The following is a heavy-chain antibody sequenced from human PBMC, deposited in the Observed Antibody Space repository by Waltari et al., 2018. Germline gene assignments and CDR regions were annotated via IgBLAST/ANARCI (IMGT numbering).Heavy chain of an antibody. J-gene: IGHJ5*02. D-gene: IGHD2-2*01. CDR2: IIPILATA. Sequence: QVQLVQCGAEVKARGSPVKVSCRVSGDTFSSYHISGVRQARGQGPEWRGGIIPILATANNAQKFHGRVTITAGESTSTAYMELSMLRYEDTVVYYCARGKEYQRLPSWFDPWGQGTLVTVSS. CDR1: GDTFSSYH. CDR3: ARGKEYQRLPSWFDP. V-gene: IGHV1-69*01.